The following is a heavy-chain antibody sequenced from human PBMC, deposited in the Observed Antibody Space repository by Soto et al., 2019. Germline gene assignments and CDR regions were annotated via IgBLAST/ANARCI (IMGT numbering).Heavy chain of an antibody. Sequence: QVQLVQSGPELKKPGASVKVSCNSSGFSFTSYGFSWVRQAPGEGLEWMGWVSAHNGYTTYAQKFMGRVTMTTDPSTNPVYMELRILTSYDTAVYYCARAETSVAGALCDSWGQGTLITVSS. CDR3: ARAETSVAGALCDS. V-gene: IGHV1-18*01. CDR2: VSAHNGYT. CDR1: GFSFTSYG. D-gene: IGHD6-6*01. J-gene: IGHJ4*02.